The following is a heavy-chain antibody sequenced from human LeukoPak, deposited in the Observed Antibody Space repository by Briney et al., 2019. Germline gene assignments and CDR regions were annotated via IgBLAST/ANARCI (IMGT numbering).Heavy chain of an antibody. D-gene: IGHD3-10*01. V-gene: IGHV3-48*03. J-gene: IGHJ4*02. CDR3: AKGSYYYGSGSRGYLDY. Sequence: GGSLRLSCAASGFTFSSYEMNWVRQAPGKGLEWVSYISSSGSTIYYADSVKGRFTISRDNSKNSLYLQMNSLRAEDTALYYCAKGSYYYGSGSRGYLDYWGQGTLVTVSS. CDR2: ISSSGSTI. CDR1: GFTFSSYE.